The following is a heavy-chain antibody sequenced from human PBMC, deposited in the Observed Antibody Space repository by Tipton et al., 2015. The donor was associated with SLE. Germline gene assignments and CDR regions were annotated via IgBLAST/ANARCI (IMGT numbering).Heavy chain of an antibody. J-gene: IGHJ4*02. Sequence: GLVKPSETLSLTCAVYGGSFSGYYWGWIRQPPGKGLEWIGYIYYSGSTYYNPSLKSRVTISVDTSKNQFSLKLSSVTAADTAVYYCARGGFDWGFPYFDNWGQGTLVNVSS. V-gene: IGHV4-34*01. CDR1: GGSFSGYY. CDR3: ARGGFDWGFPYFDN. D-gene: IGHD3-9*01. CDR2: IYYSGST.